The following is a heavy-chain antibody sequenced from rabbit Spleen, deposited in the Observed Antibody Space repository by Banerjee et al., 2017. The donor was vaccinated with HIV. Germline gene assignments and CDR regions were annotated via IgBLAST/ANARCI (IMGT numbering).Heavy chain of an antibody. CDR1: GFSFSSSYY. V-gene: IGHV1S40*01. D-gene: IGHD7-1*01. CDR2: INSFTGKS. Sequence: QSLEESGGGLVKPGGTLTLTCTASGFSFSSSYYMCWVRQAPGKGLEWIGCINSFTGKSVYATWATGRFTISKTSSTTVTLQMTSLTAADTATYFCARDTGTSFSTYGMDLWGPGTLVTVS. J-gene: IGHJ6*01. CDR3: ARDTGTSFSTYGMDL.